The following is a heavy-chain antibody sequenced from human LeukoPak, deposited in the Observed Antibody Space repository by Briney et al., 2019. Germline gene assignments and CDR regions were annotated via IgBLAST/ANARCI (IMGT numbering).Heavy chain of an antibody. CDR1: GGSISSYY. V-gene: IGHV4-59*08. Sequence: SETLSLTCTVSGGSISSYYWSWIRQPPGKGLERIGYIYYSGSTNYNPSLKSRVTISVDTSKNQFSLKLSSVTAADTAVYYCARHAGVTMVRGVIHPKYFDYWGQGTLVTVSS. CDR3: ARHAGVTMVRGVIHPKYFDY. J-gene: IGHJ4*02. D-gene: IGHD3-10*01. CDR2: IYYSGST.